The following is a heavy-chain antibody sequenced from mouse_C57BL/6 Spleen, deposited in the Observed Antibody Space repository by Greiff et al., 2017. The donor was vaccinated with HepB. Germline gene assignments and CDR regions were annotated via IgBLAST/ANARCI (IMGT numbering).Heavy chain of an antibody. Sequence: QVQLQQSGAELVKPGASVKISCKASGFAFSSYWMNWVKQRPGKGLEWIGQIYPGDGDTNYNGKFKGKATLTADKSSSTAYMQLSSLTSVDSAVYFCAREAGRDYYAMDYWGQGTSVTVSS. CDR1: GFAFSSYW. CDR2: IYPGDGDT. J-gene: IGHJ4*01. V-gene: IGHV1-80*01. CDR3: AREAGRDYYAMDY. D-gene: IGHD4-1*01.